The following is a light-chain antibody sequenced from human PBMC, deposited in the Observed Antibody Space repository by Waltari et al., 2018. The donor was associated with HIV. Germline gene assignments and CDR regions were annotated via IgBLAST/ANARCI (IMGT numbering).Light chain of an antibody. CDR3: QSADSTGTYWV. CDR1: ALPTPS. J-gene: IGLJ3*02. Sequence: SSALPQPPSASVSPGQTARISCSGEALPTPSVFLYQQRPGQAPVMVIYRDKERPSGIPDRFSGSSAGTTVTLTISGVQAEDEADYYCQSADSTGTYWVFGGGTKLTVL. CDR2: RDK. V-gene: IGLV3-25*03.